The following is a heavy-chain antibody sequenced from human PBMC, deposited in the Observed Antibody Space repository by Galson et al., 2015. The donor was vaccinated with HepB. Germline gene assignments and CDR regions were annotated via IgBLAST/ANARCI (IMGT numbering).Heavy chain of an antibody. CDR2: IGGYNWKT. CDR1: GYTFTSYG. Sequence: SVKVSCKASGYTFTSYGTNWVRQAPGQGLEWMGWIGGYNWKTNYAQKFQGRVTMITETTTSTAYMELRSLRSDDTAVYYCARAGKFVVVPTADAGYWGQGTLVTVSS. CDR3: ARAGKFVVVPTADAGY. D-gene: IGHD2-2*01. V-gene: IGHV1-18*01. J-gene: IGHJ4*02.